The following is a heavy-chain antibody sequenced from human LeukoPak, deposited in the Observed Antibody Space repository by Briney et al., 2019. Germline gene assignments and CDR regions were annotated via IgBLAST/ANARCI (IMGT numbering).Heavy chain of an antibody. CDR1: GYTFTGYY. D-gene: IGHD1-14*01. CDR3: ARVRSFNHIDY. CDR2: INPNSGGT. J-gene: IGHJ4*02. V-gene: IGHV1-2*06. Sequence: ASVTVSCKASGYTFTGYYMHWVRQPPGQGLEWMGRINPNSGGTNYAQKVQGRFTMTRDTSISTAYMELSRLRSDDTAVYYCARVRSFNHIDYWGQGTLVTVSS.